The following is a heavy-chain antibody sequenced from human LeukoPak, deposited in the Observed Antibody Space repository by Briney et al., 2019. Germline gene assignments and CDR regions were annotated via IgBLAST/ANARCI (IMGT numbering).Heavy chain of an antibody. Sequence: GGSLRLSCAAPGFTVSSNYMSWVRQAPGKGLEWVSVIYSGGRTYYADSVKGRFTISRDNSKNTLYLQMNSLRAEDTAVYYCAGGSGFRTFFGYWGQGTLVTVSS. J-gene: IGHJ4*02. D-gene: IGHD3-10*01. CDR1: GFTVSSNY. CDR2: IYSGGRT. CDR3: AGGSGFRTFFGY. V-gene: IGHV3-66*01.